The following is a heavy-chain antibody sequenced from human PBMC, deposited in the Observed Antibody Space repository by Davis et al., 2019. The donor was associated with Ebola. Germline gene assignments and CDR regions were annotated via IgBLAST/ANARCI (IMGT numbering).Heavy chain of an antibody. D-gene: IGHD1-26*01. J-gene: IGHJ4*02. CDR3: ARARAYSGRYLRYYFDY. CDR2: IIPIFGTA. CDR1: GGTFSSYA. V-gene: IGHV1-69*13. Sequence: SVKVSCKASGGTFSSYAISWVRQAPGQGLEWMGGIIPIFGTANYAQKFQGRVTITADESTSTAYMELSSLRSEDTAVYYCARARAYSGRYLRYYFDYWGQGTLVTVSS.